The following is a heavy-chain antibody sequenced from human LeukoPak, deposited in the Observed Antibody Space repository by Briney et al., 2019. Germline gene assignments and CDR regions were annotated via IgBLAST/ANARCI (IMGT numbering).Heavy chain of an antibody. CDR1: GFTFSIYA. CDR3: ARPGGVVPAAIVGYYFDY. D-gene: IGHD2-2*02. Sequence: GGSLRLSCAASGFTFSIYAMSWVRQAPGKGLEWVSAISGSGGTAYYADSVKGRFTISRDNSKNTLYLQMNSLRAEDTAVYYCARPGGVVPAAIVGYYFDYWGQGTLVTVSS. J-gene: IGHJ4*02. V-gene: IGHV3-23*01. CDR2: ISGSGGTA.